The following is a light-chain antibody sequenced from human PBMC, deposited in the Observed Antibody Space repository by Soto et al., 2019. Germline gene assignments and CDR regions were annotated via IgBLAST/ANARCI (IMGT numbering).Light chain of an antibody. CDR1: SSDVGSYNL. V-gene: IGLV2-23*03. Sequence: QSVLTQPASVSGSPGQSITISCTGTSSDVGSYNLVSWYQQHPGKAPKLMIYEGSKRPSGVSNRFSGSKSGNTASLTISGLRAEEGAVYSCCSYAGGTLFFWVLGTGTRVTAL. CDR2: EGS. J-gene: IGLJ1*01. CDR3: CSYAGGTLFFWV.